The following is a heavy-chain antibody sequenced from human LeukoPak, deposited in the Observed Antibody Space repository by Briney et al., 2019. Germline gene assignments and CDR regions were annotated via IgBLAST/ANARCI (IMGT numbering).Heavy chain of an antibody. D-gene: IGHD3-10*01. CDR1: GYTFTNYY. J-gene: IGHJ4*02. Sequence: GASVKVSCKASGYTFTNYYIHWVREAPGQGLEWMGIINPSSGSTSYAQKFQDRVTMTRDTATSTLYLELSSLWSEDTAVYYCARGGSGSHYSPFDYWGQGTLVTVSS. V-gene: IGHV1-46*01. CDR3: ARGGSGSHYSPFDY. CDR2: INPSSGST.